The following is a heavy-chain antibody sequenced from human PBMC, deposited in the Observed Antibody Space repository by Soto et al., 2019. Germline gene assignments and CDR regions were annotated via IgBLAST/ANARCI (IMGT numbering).Heavy chain of an antibody. Sequence: QLQLQESGSGLVKPSQTLSLTCAVSGGSISSGGYSWSWIRQPPGKGLEWIGYIYHSGSTYYNPSLKSRVTISLNTSKTQFSLKLSSVTAADTAVYYCARGMTTVTTLDYWDQATLVTVSS. CDR2: IYHSGST. J-gene: IGHJ4*02. V-gene: IGHV4-30-2*01. CDR3: ARGMTTVTTLDY. D-gene: IGHD4-4*01. CDR1: GGSISSGGYS.